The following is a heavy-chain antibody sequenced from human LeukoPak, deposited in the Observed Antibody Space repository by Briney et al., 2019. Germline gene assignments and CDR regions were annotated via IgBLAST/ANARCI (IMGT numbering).Heavy chain of an antibody. J-gene: IGHJ1*01. CDR1: GGTFSSYA. D-gene: IGHD3-22*01. CDR2: IIPIFGTA. V-gene: IGHV1-69*13. Sequence: SVKVSCKASGGTFSSYAISWVRQAPGQGLEWMGGIIPIFGTANYAQKFQGRVTITADESTSTAYMELSSLRSEDTAVYYCARGPRKTYYYDSSGYLRHEYFQHWGQGTLVTVSS. CDR3: ARGPRKTYYYDSSGYLRHEYFQH.